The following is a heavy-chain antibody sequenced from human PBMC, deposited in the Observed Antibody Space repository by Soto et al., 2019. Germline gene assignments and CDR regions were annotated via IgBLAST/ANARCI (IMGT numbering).Heavy chain of an antibody. D-gene: IGHD1-7*01. CDR2: IYYSGST. V-gene: IGHV4-31*03. CDR3: ARELSYNWNYHYFDY. J-gene: IGHJ4*02. CDR1: GGSISSGGYY. Sequence: SETLSLTCTVSGGSISSGGYYWSWIRQHPGKGLEWIGYIYYSGSTYYNPSLKSRVTISVDTSKNQFSLKLSSVTAADTAVYYCARELSYNWNYHYFDYWGQGTLVTVSS.